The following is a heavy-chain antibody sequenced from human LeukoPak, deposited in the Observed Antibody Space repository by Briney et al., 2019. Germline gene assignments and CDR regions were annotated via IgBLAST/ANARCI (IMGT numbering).Heavy chain of an antibody. Sequence: ASVKVSCKASGGTFSSYAISWVRQAPGQGLEWMGGIIPIFGTANYAQKFQGRVTITADKSTSTAYMELSSLRSEDTAVYYCARGRRDGYRIYYYYMDVWGKGTTVTVSS. J-gene: IGHJ6*03. V-gene: IGHV1-69*06. CDR2: IIPIFGTA. D-gene: IGHD5-24*01. CDR3: ARGRRDGYRIYYYYMDV. CDR1: GGTFSSYA.